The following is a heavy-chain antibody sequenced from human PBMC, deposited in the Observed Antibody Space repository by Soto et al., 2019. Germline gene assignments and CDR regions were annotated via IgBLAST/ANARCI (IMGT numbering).Heavy chain of an antibody. Sequence: ASVKVSCKASGYTFTSYYMHWVRQAPGQGLEWMGIINPSGGSTSYAQKFQGRVTMTRDTSTSTVYMELSSLRSEDTAVYYCASGKVLSGSYHSKYYYYYGMDVWGQGTTVTV. CDR2: INPSGGST. CDR3: ASGKVLSGSYHSKYYYYYGMDV. CDR1: GYTFTSYY. J-gene: IGHJ6*02. D-gene: IGHD3-10*01. V-gene: IGHV1-46*03.